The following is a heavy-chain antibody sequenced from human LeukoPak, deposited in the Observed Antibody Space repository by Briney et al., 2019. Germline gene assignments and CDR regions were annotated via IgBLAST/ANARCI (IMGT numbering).Heavy chain of an antibody. CDR3: ATKAAGPDAFDI. Sequence: ASVKVSCKASGYTFTTYGINWVRQAPGRGLEWMGWISASIGNTNYAQKFQGRLTMTTDTSTTTAYMELRSLRSDDTAVYYCATKAAGPDAFDIWGQGTLVTVSS. V-gene: IGHV1-18*01. J-gene: IGHJ4*02. CDR2: ISASIGNT. CDR1: GYTFTTYG. D-gene: IGHD3-16*01.